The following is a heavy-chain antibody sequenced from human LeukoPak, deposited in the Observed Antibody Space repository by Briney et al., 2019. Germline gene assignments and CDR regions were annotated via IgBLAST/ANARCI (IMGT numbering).Heavy chain of an antibody. V-gene: IGHV3-23*01. Sequence: GGSLRLSCAASGFTFSSYWMSWVRQAPGKGLEWVSAISGSGGSTYYADSVKGRFTISRDNSKNTLYLQMNSLRAEDTAVYYCAKVPTVTSNFDYWGQGTLVTVSS. J-gene: IGHJ4*02. CDR1: GFTFSSYW. D-gene: IGHD4-17*01. CDR2: ISGSGGST. CDR3: AKVPTVTSNFDY.